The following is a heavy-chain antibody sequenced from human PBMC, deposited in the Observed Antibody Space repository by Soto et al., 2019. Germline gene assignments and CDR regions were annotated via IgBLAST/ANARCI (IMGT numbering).Heavy chain of an antibody. Sequence: SETLSLTCAVYGGSFSGYYWSWIRQPPGKGLEWIGEINHSGSTNYNPSLKSRVTISVDTSKNQFSLKLSSVTAADTTVYYCARLYTVIAARPAYYYYYMDVWGKGTTVTVSS. J-gene: IGHJ6*03. CDR2: INHSGST. CDR3: ARLYTVIAARPAYYYYYMDV. CDR1: GGSFSGYY. V-gene: IGHV4-34*01. D-gene: IGHD6-6*01.